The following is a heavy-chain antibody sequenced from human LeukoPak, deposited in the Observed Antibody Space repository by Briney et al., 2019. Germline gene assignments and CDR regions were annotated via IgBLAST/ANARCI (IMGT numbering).Heavy chain of an antibody. V-gene: IGHV3-11*05. D-gene: IGHD3-10*01. J-gene: IGHJ6*02. CDR2: ISITSTYT. CDR3: ARENTYGSGTYYYYGIDV. CDR1: GFTFTTYY. Sequence: GGSLRLSCAASGFTFTTYYMSWIRQAPGKGLEWVSNISITSTYTNYADSVKGRFTISRDNAKNSVFLQMDSLRAEDTAVYYCARENTYGSGTYYYYGIDVWGQGTTVTVSS.